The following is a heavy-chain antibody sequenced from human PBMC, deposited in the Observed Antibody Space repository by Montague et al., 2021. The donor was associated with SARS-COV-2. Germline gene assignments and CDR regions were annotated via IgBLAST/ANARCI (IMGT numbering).Heavy chain of an antibody. Sequence: SETLSLTCTVSGGTISSYYWSWIRQPPGKGLEWIGYIYYSGSTNYNPSLKSRVTISVDTSKNQFSLKLSSVTAADTAVYYRARGFDYWGQGTLVTVSS. CDR3: ARGFDY. V-gene: IGHV4-59*01. CDR1: GGTISSYY. J-gene: IGHJ4*02. CDR2: IYYSGST.